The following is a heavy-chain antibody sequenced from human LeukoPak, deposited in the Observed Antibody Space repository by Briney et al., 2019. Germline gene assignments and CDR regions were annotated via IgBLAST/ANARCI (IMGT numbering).Heavy chain of an antibody. J-gene: IGHJ4*02. D-gene: IGHD2-2*01. CDR2: ISSGGYTI. CDR3: ARRCSSTSCLQY. CDR1: GFTFLSDYY. Sequence: GGSLRLSCAASGFTFLSDYYMSWIHQAPGKGLEWVSYISSGGYTIHYADSVKGRFTISRDNAKKSLYLQMNSLRAEDTAVYYCARRCSSTSCLQYWGQGTLVTVSS. V-gene: IGHV3-11*04.